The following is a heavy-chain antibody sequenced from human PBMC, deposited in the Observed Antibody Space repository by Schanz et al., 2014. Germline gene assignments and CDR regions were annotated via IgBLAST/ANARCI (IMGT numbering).Heavy chain of an antibody. CDR1: GFSFSNYS. V-gene: IGHV3-48*04. D-gene: IGHD2-21*01. CDR3: AREFVN. CDR2: ISGSGGDSV. J-gene: IGHJ1*01. Sequence: EVHLVESGGSLVQPGGSLRLSCVASGFSFSNYSMNWVRQAPGKGLEWLSHISGSGGDSVDYADSVKVRFTISRDNTMNSLDLQMNSLRVDDTAVYYCAREFVNWGQGALVTVSS.